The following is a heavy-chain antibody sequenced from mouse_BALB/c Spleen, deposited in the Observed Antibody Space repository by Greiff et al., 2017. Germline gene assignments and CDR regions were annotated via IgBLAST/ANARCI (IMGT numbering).Heavy chain of an antibody. Sequence: EVKLMESGGGLVQPGGSLKLSCAASGFTFSSYTMSWVRQTPEKRLEWVAYISNGGGSTYYPDTVKGRFTISRDNAKNTLYLQMSSLKSEDTAMYYCARHRSSYWYFDVWGAGTTVTVSS. V-gene: IGHV5-12-2*01. CDR2: ISNGGGST. CDR3: ARHRSSYWYFDV. D-gene: IGHD1-1*01. CDR1: GFTFSSYT. J-gene: IGHJ1*01.